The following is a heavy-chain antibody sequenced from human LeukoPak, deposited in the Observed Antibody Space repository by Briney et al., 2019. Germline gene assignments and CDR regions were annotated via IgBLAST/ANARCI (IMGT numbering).Heavy chain of an antibody. Sequence: GGSLRLSCAASGFTFSDYYMSWIRQAPGKGLEWVSSISSSSSYIYYADSVKGRFTISRDNAKNSLYLQMNSLRAEDTAVYYCARVWLHAFDIWGQGTMVTVSS. CDR2: ISSSSSYI. V-gene: IGHV3-11*06. CDR3: ARVWLHAFDI. J-gene: IGHJ3*02. CDR1: GFTFSDYY. D-gene: IGHD5-24*01.